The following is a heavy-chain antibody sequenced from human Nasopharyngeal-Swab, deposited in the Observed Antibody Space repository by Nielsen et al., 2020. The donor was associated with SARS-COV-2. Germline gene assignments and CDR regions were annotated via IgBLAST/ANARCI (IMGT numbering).Heavy chain of an antibody. D-gene: IGHD6-6*01. J-gene: IGHJ6*03. V-gene: IGHV3-48*04. CDR1: GFTFSSYS. CDR3: ARHPIRAARPIAYMDV. CDR2: ISNSSSTI. Sequence: GGSLRLSCAASGFTFSSYSMNWVRQAPGKGLEWVSYISNSSSTIYYADSVKGRFTISRDNAKNSLYLRMNSLRAEDTAVYYCARHPIRAARPIAYMDVWGKGTTVTVSS.